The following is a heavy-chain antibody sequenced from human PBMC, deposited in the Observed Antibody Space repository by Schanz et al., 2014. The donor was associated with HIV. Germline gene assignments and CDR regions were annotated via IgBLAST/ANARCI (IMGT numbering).Heavy chain of an antibody. Sequence: QVQLQESGPGLVKPSETLSLTCTVSGGSISSYYWSWIRQPPGKGREWIGYIYYSGSTNYNPSLKRRVTISVDTSKNQFSLKLSSVTAADTAVYYCARGKRPGAPYHYYYYGMDVWGQGTTVTVSS. CDR2: IYYSGST. CDR3: ARGKRPGAPYHYYYYGMDV. J-gene: IGHJ6*02. CDR1: GGSISSYY. V-gene: IGHV4-59*01. D-gene: IGHD3-16*01.